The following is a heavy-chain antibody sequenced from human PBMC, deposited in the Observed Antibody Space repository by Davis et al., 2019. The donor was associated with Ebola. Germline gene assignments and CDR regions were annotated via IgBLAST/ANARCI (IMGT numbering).Heavy chain of an antibody. D-gene: IGHD4-17*01. CDR3: ARAATTDFSQAFRY. CDR1: GFTFSSYA. CDR2: ISYDGSNK. V-gene: IGHV3-30*04. J-gene: IGHJ4*02. Sequence: GESLKISCAASGFTFSSYAMDWVRQAPGKGLEWVAVISYDGSNKYYADSVKGRFTISRDNSKNTLNLQMNSLRAEDTAVYYCARAATTDFSQAFRYWGQGTLVTVSS.